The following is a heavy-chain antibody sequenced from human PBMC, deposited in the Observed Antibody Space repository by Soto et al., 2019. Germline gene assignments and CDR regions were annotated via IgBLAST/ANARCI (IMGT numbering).Heavy chain of an antibody. V-gene: IGHV3-30*18. CDR3: TKRRNVLRFLEWSSGMEV. Sequence: GGSLRLSCAASGFTFSNYGMHWVRQAPGKGLEWVAFISDDGSNKYYADSMKGRFTMSRDNSKSTLYLQMSSLRVEDTAVYYSTKRRNVLRFLEWSSGMEVWGQGTTVTVSS. CDR1: GFTFSNYG. D-gene: IGHD3-3*01. J-gene: IGHJ6*02. CDR2: ISDDGSNK.